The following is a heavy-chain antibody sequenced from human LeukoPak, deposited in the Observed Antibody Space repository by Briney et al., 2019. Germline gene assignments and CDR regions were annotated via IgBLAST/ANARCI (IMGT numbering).Heavy chain of an antibody. CDR1: GFTFSSYA. V-gene: IGHV3-30*04. CDR2: MSYDGSNK. D-gene: IGHD6-13*01. Sequence: QPGGSLRLSCAASGFTFSSYAMHWVRQAPGKGLEWVAVMSYDGSNKYYADSVKGRFTISRDNSKNTLYLQMNSLRAEDTAVYYCAYSSNFDYWGQGTLVTVSS. CDR3: AYSSNFDY. J-gene: IGHJ4*02.